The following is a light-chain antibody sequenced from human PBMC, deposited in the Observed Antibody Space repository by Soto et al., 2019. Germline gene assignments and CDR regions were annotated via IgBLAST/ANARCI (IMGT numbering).Light chain of an antibody. Sequence: DIQLTQSPSFLSASVGDRVTITCRASQGISTYLAWYQQKPGKAPKLLIYAASTLQSGVPSRFSGSGSGTEFTLTISSLQPGDFATYYCQQLDSCPTFGPGTKLAIK. CDR3: QQLDSCPT. CDR1: QGISTY. CDR2: AAS. J-gene: IGKJ3*01. V-gene: IGKV1-9*01.